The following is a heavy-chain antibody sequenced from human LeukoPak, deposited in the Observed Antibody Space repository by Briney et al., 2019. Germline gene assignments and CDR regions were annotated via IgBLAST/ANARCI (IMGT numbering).Heavy chain of an antibody. CDR3: AKDRGYCSGGSCYFDF. CDR2: ISGSGGST. Sequence: GGSLRLSCAASGFTFSSYAMSWVRQAPRKGLEWVSAISGSGGSTYYADSVKGRFTISRDNSKNTLYLQMNRLRAEDTAVYYCAKDRGYCSGGSCYFDFWGQGTLVTVSS. V-gene: IGHV3-23*01. J-gene: IGHJ4*02. D-gene: IGHD2-15*01. CDR1: GFTFSSYA.